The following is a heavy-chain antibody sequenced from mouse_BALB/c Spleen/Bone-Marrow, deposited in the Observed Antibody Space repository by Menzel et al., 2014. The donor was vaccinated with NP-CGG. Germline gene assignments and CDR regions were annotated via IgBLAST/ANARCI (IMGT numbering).Heavy chain of an antibody. CDR3: ARGDFDYDVTMDY. J-gene: IGHJ4*01. CDR2: IFPGDGDT. D-gene: IGHD2-4*01. Sequence: VQLQESGAELVRPGSSVKISRKASGYVFSSYWMNWVKQRPGQGLEWIGQIFPGDGDTNYNGQFKGKATLTADRSSSTAFMQLSSLTSEDSAVYFCARGDFDYDVTMDYWGQGTSVTVSS. V-gene: IGHV1-80*01. CDR1: GYVFSSYW.